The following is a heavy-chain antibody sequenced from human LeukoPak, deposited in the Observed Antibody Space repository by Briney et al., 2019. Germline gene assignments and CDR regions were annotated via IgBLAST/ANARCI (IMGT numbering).Heavy chain of an antibody. D-gene: IGHD6-13*01. CDR3: ARPAAGTDYFDY. J-gene: IGHJ4*02. CDR1: GGSISSSSYY. Sequence: SETLSLTCTVSGGSISSSSYYWGWIRRPPGKGLEWIGSIYYSGSTYYNPSLKSRVTISVDTSKNQFSLKLSSVTAADTAVYYCARPAAGTDYFDYWGQGTLVTVSS. V-gene: IGHV4-39*01. CDR2: IYYSGST.